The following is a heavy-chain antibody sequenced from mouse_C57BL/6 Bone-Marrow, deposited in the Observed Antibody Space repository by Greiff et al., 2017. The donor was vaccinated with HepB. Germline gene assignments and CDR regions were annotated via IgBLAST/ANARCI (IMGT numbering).Heavy chain of an antibody. CDR1: GYTFTSYW. J-gene: IGHJ3*01. CDR3: ARYYGNYLFAY. V-gene: IGHV1-50*01. D-gene: IGHD2-1*01. CDR2: IDPSDSYT. Sequence: QVQLQQPGAELVKPGASVKLSCKASGYTFTSYWMQWVKQRPGQGLEWIGEIDPSDSYTNYNQKFKGKATLTVDTSSSTAYMQLSSLTSEDSAVYYCARYYGNYLFAYWGQGTLVTVSA.